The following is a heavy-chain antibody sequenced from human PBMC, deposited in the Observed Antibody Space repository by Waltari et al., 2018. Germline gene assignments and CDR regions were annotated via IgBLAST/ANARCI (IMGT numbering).Heavy chain of an antibody. CDR1: GGSISSYY. V-gene: IGHV4-59*01. Sequence: QVQLQESGPGLVKPSETLSLTCTVSGGSISSYYWSWIRQPPGKGLEWIGYIYYSGSTNYNPSLKSRVTISVDTSKNQFSLKLSSVTAADTAVYYCARVSSSYYGMDVWGQGTTVTVSS. CDR2: IYYSGST. J-gene: IGHJ6*02. D-gene: IGHD6-6*01. CDR3: ARVSSSYYGMDV.